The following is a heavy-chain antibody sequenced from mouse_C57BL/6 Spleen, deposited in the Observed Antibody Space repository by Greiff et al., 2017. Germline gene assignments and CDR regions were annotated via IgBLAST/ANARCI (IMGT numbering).Heavy chain of an antibody. Sequence: QVQLQQSGPELVKPGASVKISCKASGYAFSSSWMNWVKQRPGKGLEWIGRIYPGDGDTNYNEKFKGKATLTADKSSSTAYMQLSSLTSEDSAVYFCARSGGNYALDYWGQGTTLTVSS. D-gene: IGHD2-1*01. CDR3: ARSGGNYALDY. V-gene: IGHV1-82*01. CDR1: GYAFSSSW. CDR2: IYPGDGDT. J-gene: IGHJ2*01.